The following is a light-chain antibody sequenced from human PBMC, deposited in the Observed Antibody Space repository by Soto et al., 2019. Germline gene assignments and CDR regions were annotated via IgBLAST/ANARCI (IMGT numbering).Light chain of an antibody. J-gene: IGKJ2*01. V-gene: IGKV1-5*01. CDR3: QQYSSSSPT. Sequence: DIQMTQSPSTLSASVGDRVTITCRASQSISYWLAWYQQKPGKAPKLLIYGASSLESGVSSRCSGSGYVTEFTLTIDSLQPDDFATYHCQQYSSSSPTFGQGTNLEMK. CDR2: GAS. CDR1: QSISYW.